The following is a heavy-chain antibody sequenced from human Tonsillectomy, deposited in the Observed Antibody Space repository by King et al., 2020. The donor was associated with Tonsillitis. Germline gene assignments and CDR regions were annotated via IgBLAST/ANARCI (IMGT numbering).Heavy chain of an antibody. Sequence: QLQESGPGLVKPSETLSLTCTVSGVSISNYYWSWVRQPPGKGLEWIGFIYYNSGSTNYNPSLKSRVTISVDTSKNQFSLRLTSVTAADTSVYYCARDQYGSYPYDAFDIWGQGTMVTVSS. CDR1: GVSISNYY. CDR3: ARDQYGSYPYDAFDI. D-gene: IGHD1-26*01. CDR2: IYYNSGST. J-gene: IGHJ3*02. V-gene: IGHV4-59*01.